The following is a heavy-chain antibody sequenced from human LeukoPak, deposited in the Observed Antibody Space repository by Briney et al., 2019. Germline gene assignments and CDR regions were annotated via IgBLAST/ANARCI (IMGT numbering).Heavy chain of an antibody. CDR3: ARRPDYGGTPTFDY. D-gene: IGHD4-23*01. J-gene: IGHJ4*02. V-gene: IGHV3-33*01. CDR2: IWYDGSNK. CDR1: GFTFSSYG. Sequence: PGRSLRLSCAASGFTFSSYGMHWVRQAPGKGLEWVAVIWYDGSNKYYADSVEGRFTISRDNSKNTLYLQMNSLRAEDTAVYYCARRPDYGGTPTFDYWGQGTLVTVSS.